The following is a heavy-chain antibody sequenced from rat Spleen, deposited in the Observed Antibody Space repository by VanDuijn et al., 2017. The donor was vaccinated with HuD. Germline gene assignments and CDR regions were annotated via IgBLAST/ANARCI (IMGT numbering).Heavy chain of an antibody. Sequence: EVQLQESGPALVKPSQSLSLTCSVTGHSISSSYRWNWIREFPGSKLEWMGYINSAGSTIYNPSLKSRISITRDTSKNQFFLQVDSVTTDDTATYYCARSDGVHYYLPFADWGQGTLVTVSS. CDR2: INSAGST. D-gene: IGHD1-12*02. CDR1: GHSISSSYR. CDR3: ARSDGVHYYLPFAD. V-gene: IGHV3-3*01. J-gene: IGHJ3*01.